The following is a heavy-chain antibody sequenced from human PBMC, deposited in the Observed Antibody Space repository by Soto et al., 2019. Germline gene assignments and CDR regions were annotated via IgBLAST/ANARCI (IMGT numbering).Heavy chain of an antibody. V-gene: IGHV3-9*01. D-gene: IGHD3-3*01. CDR2: ISWNVGSI. Sequence: DVQLVESGGGLVQPGRSLRLSCAASGFTFDDYAMHWVRQAPGKGLEWVSGISWNVGSIAYADSVKGRFTISRDNAKNYLYLQMNSLRAEDTALYYCAKGVAGWYYFDYWGQGTLVTVSS. CDR3: AKGVAGWYYFDY. CDR1: GFTFDDYA. J-gene: IGHJ4*02.